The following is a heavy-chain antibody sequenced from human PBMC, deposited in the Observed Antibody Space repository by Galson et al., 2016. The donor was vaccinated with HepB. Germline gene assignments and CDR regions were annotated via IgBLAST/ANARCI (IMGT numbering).Heavy chain of an antibody. V-gene: IGHV3-23*01. CDR3: TKGWGGGYRDCEWNFDS. Sequence: SLRLSCAASGFTFSAYAMSWVRQAPGKGLEWVPTVSGGIAYADSVKGRFTISRDNSNNRLYLQMRGLRAEDTAVYYCTKGWGGGYRDCEWNFDSWGQGTLVTVSS. CDR1: GFTFSAYA. D-gene: IGHD5-12*01. CDR2: VSGGIA. J-gene: IGHJ4*02.